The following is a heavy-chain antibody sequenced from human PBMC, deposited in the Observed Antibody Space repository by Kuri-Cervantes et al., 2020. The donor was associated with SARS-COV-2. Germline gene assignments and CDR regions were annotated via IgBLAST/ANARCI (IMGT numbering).Heavy chain of an antibody. CDR2: ICESGDT. V-gene: IGHV4-39*01. D-gene: IGHD2-2*01. CDR1: GASISSSTYY. CDR3: ARVVPAAVFDY. J-gene: IGHJ4*02. Sequence: SETLSLTCTVSGASISSSTYYWGWIRQSPGKGLEWLGSICESGDTYYSSSLKCRLSLSVDTSKNQFSLKLSSVTAADTAVYYCARVVPAAVFDYWGQGTRVTVSS.